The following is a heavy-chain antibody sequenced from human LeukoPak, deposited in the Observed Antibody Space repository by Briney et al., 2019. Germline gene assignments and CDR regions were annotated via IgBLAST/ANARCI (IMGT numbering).Heavy chain of an antibody. Sequence: GGSLRLSCAASGFTFSSYGMHWVRQAPGKGLEWVAVISYDGSNKYYADSVKGRFTISRDNSKNTLYLQMNSLRAEDTAVYYCAKDGRYSGSYRTPDYWGQGTLVTVSS. CDR1: GFTFSSYG. CDR2: ISYDGSNK. V-gene: IGHV3-30*18. CDR3: AKDGRYSGSYRTPDY. D-gene: IGHD1-26*01. J-gene: IGHJ4*02.